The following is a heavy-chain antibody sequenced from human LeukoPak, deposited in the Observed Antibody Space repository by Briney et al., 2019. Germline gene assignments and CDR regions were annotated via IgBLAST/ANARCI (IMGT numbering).Heavy chain of an antibody. D-gene: IGHD1-26*01. CDR1: GFTFSDHY. Sequence: GGSLRLSCAASGFTFSDHYMDWVRQAPGKGLEWVGRIKNKANSYTTEYAASVKGRFTISRDDSKNSLYLQMNSLRVEDTAVYYCVKDYQVGNSPAFGDYWGQGTLVTISS. V-gene: IGHV3-72*01. J-gene: IGHJ4*02. CDR2: IKNKANSYTT. CDR3: VKDYQVGNSPAFGDY.